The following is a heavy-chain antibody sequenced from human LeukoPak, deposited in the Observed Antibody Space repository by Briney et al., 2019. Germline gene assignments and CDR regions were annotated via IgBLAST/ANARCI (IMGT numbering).Heavy chain of an antibody. CDR3: ARSGTDGYNSFDY. CDR2: IYYSGST. CDR1: GGSISSYY. D-gene: IGHD5-12*01. J-gene: IGHJ4*02. Sequence: SETLSLTCTVSGGSISSYYWSWIRQPPGKGLEWIGYIYYSGSTNYNPSLKSRVTISVDTSKNQFSLKLSSVTAADTAVYYCARSGTDGYNSFDYWGQGTLSPSPQ. V-gene: IGHV4-59*01.